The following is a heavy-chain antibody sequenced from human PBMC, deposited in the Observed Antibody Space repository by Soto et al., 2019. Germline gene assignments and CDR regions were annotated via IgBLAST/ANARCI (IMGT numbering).Heavy chain of an antibody. J-gene: IGHJ6*02. Sequence: QLQLQESGPGLVKPSETLSLTCTVSGGSISSNSYYWGWIPQPPGKGLEWIGNIYYRGNTYYNPSLKRRVTISVDTSKNQFSLKLSSVTAADTAVYYCASGYCSGGSCSGLYYYYAMDVWGQGTTVTVSS. D-gene: IGHD2-15*01. V-gene: IGHV4-39*01. CDR2: IYYRGNT. CDR3: ASGYCSGGSCSGLYYYYAMDV. CDR1: GGSISSNSYY.